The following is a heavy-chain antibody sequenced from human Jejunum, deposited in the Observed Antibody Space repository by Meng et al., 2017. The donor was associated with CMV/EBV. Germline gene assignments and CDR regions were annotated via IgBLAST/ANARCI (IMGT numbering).Heavy chain of an antibody. V-gene: IGHV3-23*01. J-gene: IGHJ4*01. CDR2: ISNSGGIT. Sequence: RLSCAASELTFSRRAMNGARQATGKGLEWVSGISNSGGITYYANAVKGRFTISRDNSKSTLYLQMNSLRADDTAVYYCANQHPAYWGHGTRVTVSS. CDR3: ANQHPAY. CDR1: ELTFSRRA.